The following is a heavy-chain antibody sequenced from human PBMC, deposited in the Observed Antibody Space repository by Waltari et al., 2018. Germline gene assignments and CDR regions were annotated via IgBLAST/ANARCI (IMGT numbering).Heavy chain of an antibody. V-gene: IGHV1-18*01. CDR2: ISVYNGNT. CDR1: GYTFTNYG. D-gene: IGHD3-3*01. CDR3: ARSENYDFWSGWLDY. Sequence: QVQLVQSGAEVKKPGASVKVSCKASGYTFTNYGITWVRQAPGQGLEWMGWISVYNGNTLYVQKLQGRVTMTTDTSTSTAYLELRSLRSDDTAMYYCARSENYDFWSGWLDYWGQGTLVTVSS. J-gene: IGHJ4*02.